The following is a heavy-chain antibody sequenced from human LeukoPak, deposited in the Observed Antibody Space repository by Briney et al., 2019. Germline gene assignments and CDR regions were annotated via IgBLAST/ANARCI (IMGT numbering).Heavy chain of an antibody. D-gene: IGHD6-19*01. V-gene: IGHV3-30*18. CDR3: AKTFRVRAGTIEYYFDY. CDR1: GFTFSSYG. Sequence: PGGSLRLSCAASGFTFSSYGMHWVRQAPGKGLERVAVISYDGSNKYYADSVKGRFTISRDNSKNTLYLQMNSLRAEDTAVYYCAKTFRVRAGTIEYYFDYWGQGTLVTVSS. CDR2: ISYDGSNK. J-gene: IGHJ4*02.